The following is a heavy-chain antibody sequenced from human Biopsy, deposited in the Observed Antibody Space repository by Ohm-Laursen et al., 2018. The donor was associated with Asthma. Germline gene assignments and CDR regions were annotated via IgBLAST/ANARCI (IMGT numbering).Heavy chain of an antibody. CDR2: ISYDGSSI. CDR1: RFTYE. D-gene: IGHD6-19*01. J-gene: IGHJ4*02. Sequence: SLRLSCSASRFTYEMHWVRQAPGKGLEWVAVISYDGSSIYYADSVKGRFTISRDNSKNTLSMQMNSLTAEDTAVYYCAREGVAGTHIEDWGQGTLVTVSS. V-gene: IGHV3-30-3*01. CDR3: AREGVAGTHIED.